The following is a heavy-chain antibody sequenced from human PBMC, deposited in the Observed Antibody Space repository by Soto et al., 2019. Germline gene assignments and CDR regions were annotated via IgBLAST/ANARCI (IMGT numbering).Heavy chain of an antibody. CDR2: IYYSGST. D-gene: IGHD4-17*01. CDR1: GGSISSYY. CDR3: ARLYGLDAFDI. V-gene: IGHV4-59*01. Sequence: QVQLQESGPGLVKPSETLSLTCTVSGGSISSYYWSWIRQPPGKGLEWIGYIYYSGSTNYNPSLKSRVTISVDTSKNQFSLKLSSMTAADTAVYYCARLYGLDAFDIWGQGTMVTVSS. J-gene: IGHJ3*02.